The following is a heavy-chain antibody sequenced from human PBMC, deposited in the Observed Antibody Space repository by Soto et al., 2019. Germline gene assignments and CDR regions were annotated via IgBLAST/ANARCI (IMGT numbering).Heavy chain of an antibody. CDR3: ARLVGEVEMATTGFDY. D-gene: IGHD1-1*01. CDR1: GGTFSSYA. Sequence: QVQLVQSGAEVKKPGSSVKVSCKASGGTFSSYAISWVRQALGQGLEWMGGIIPIFGTANYAQKFQGRVTITADESTSTAYMELSSLRSEDTAVYYCARLVGEVEMATTGFDYWGQGTLVTVSS. V-gene: IGHV1-69*01. CDR2: IIPIFGTA. J-gene: IGHJ4*02.